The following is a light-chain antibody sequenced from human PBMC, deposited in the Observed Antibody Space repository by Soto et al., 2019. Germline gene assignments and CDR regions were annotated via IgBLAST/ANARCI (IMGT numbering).Light chain of an antibody. Sequence: DIQLTQSPSFLSASVGDRVTITCRASQDISSSLAWYQQKPGKAPNLLIYAASTLQSGFPSRFSGSGSGTECPLTISSLKPEDFATYSCQHLNNYPPLTFGGGTKVEIK. J-gene: IGKJ4*01. V-gene: IGKV1-9*01. CDR3: QHLNNYPPLT. CDR1: QDISSS. CDR2: AAS.